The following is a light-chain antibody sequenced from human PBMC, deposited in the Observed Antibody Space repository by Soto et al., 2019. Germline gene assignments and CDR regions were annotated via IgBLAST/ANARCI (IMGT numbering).Light chain of an antibody. CDR1: SSNIGNNF. Sequence: QSALTQPPSVSAAPGQKVTISCSGGSSNIGNNFVSWYQHLPGTAPKLLIYDNSKRPSGIPDRFSGSKSGTSATLGITGLQTGDEADYYCGTWDTSLSVGAFGGGTKVTVL. J-gene: IGLJ3*02. CDR3: GTWDTSLSVGA. CDR2: DNS. V-gene: IGLV1-51*01.